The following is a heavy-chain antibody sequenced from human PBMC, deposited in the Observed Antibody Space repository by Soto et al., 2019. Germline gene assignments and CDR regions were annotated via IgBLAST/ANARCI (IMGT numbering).Heavy chain of an antibody. D-gene: IGHD2-15*01. CDR2: IYYSGST. Sequence: SETLSLTCTVSGGSISSGGYYWSWIRQHPGKGLEWVGYIYYSGSTYYNPSLKSRVTISVDTSKNQFSLKLSSVTAADTAVYYCASALTDCRGGSCYNPYYYGMDVWGQGTTVTVSS. J-gene: IGHJ6*02. V-gene: IGHV4-31*03. CDR1: GGSISSGGYY. CDR3: ASALTDCRGGSCYNPYYYGMDV.